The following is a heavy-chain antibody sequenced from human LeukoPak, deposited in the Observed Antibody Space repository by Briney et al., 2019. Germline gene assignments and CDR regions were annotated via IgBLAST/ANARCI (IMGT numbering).Heavy chain of an antibody. D-gene: IGHD1-26*01. CDR3: ARRAIIQGTSALDF. CDR2: IYPRDSTT. J-gene: IGHJ4*02. CDR1: GYRFTNDW. V-gene: IGHV5-51*01. Sequence: GESLKISCKTSGYRFTNDWIGWARQMPGKGLEWMGIIYPRDSTTRYSPAFEGQVTISVDKSITTAYLQWSSLKASDSAMYYCARRAIIQGTSALDFWGQGTLVTVSS.